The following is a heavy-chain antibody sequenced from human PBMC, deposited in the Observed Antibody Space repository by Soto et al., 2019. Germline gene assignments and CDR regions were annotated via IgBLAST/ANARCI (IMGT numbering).Heavy chain of an antibody. V-gene: IGHV3-15*01. D-gene: IGHD3-16*02. J-gene: IGHJ3*01. CDR3: TTDSTFTGGGVIAT. Sequence: GGSLILSYAASGVTFSNLWMTWVRPAPGKGLEWVGRIKSRVNYETTDYAAPVKGRFTISRDDSKNTLYLQMTSLKTDDTAVYYCTTDSTFTGGGVIATWGQGTMVTVSS. CDR1: GVTFSNLW. CDR2: IKSRVNYETT.